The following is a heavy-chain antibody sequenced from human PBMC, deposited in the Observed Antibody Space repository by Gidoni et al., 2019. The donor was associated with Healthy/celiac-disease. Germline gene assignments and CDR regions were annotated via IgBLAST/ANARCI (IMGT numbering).Heavy chain of an antibody. CDR1: GGSFRGFF. D-gene: IGHD6-19*01. J-gene: IGHJ4*02. CDR3: ARGVAVAGLAFDY. V-gene: IGHV4-34*01. Sequence: VQLQQWGAGLLKPSETLSLTCAVHGGSFRGFFWSWIRQPPGMGLEWIGEINHSGSSNFNPSLKSRVTISVDTSKNQFSLKLTSVTAADTAVYYCARGVAVAGLAFDYWGQGTLVTVSS. CDR2: INHSGSS.